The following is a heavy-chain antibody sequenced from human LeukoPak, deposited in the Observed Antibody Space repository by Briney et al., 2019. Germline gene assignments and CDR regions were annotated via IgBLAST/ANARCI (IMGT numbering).Heavy chain of an antibody. CDR2: ISSGSSYT. CDR1: GFTFSDYY. V-gene: IGHV3-11*05. D-gene: IGHD2-2*01. J-gene: IGHJ4*02. Sequence: GGSLRLSCVASGFTFSDYYMSWIRQAPGKGLEWVSYISSGSSYTNNADSVEGRFTISRDNAKNSLYLQMNSLRAEDTAVYYCARGRQPDCWGRGTLVTVSS. CDR3: ARGRQPDC.